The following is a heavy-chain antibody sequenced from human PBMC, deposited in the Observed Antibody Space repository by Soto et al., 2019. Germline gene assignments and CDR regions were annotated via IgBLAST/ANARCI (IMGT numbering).Heavy chain of an antibody. J-gene: IGHJ4*02. V-gene: IGHV1-18*01. CDR3: ARDTPGGYYYDPPFDY. CDR1: GYTFTSYG. CDR2: ISAYNGNT. D-gene: IGHD3-22*01. Sequence: ASVKVSCKASGYTFTSYGIIWVRQAPGQGLEWMGWISAYNGNTNYAQKLQGRVTMTTDTSTSTAYMELRSLRSDDTAVYYCARDTPGGYYYDPPFDYWGQGTLVTVSS.